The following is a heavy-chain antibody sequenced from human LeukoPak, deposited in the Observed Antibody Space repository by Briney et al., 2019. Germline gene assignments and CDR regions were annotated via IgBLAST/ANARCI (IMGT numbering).Heavy chain of an antibody. CDR2: FSGSGGTT. J-gene: IGHJ6*03. Sequence: AGGSLRLSCAASGFTFSSYAMNWVRQAPGRGLEWVSGFSGSGGTTYYADSVKGRFTISRDNSKNTLYLQMNSLRAEDTAVYYCANGNRCTSPNCLGYYYFYMDVCGKGTTVTVSS. V-gene: IGHV3-23*01. CDR1: GFTFSSYA. CDR3: ANGNRCTSPNCLGYYYFYMDV. D-gene: IGHD2-8*01.